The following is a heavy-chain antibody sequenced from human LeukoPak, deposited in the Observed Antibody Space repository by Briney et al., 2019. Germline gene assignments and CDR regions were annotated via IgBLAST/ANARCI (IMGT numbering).Heavy chain of an antibody. CDR2: IWYDGSNK. D-gene: IGHD3-10*01. CDR1: GFTFSSYG. CDR3: ARDRDYYGSNPYFDY. Sequence: PGGSLRLSCAASGFTFSSYGMRWVRQAPGKGLEWVAVIWYDGSNKYYADSVKGRFTISRDNSKNTLYLQMNSLRAEDTAVYYCARDRDYYGSNPYFDYWGQGTLVTVSS. J-gene: IGHJ4*02. V-gene: IGHV3-33*01.